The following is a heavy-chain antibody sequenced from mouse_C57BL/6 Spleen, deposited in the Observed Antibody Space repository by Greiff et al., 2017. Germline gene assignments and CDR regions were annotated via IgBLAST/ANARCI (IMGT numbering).Heavy chain of an antibody. Sequence: QVQLKQSGAELAKPGASVKLSCKASGYTFTSYWMHWVKQRPGQGLEWIGNINPSSGYTKYNQKFKDKATLTADKSSSTAYMQLSSLTYEDSAVXYCARKGTTVEADFDVWGTGTTVTVSS. CDR1: GYTFTSYW. CDR3: ARKGTTVEADFDV. V-gene: IGHV1-7*01. D-gene: IGHD1-1*01. CDR2: INPSSGYT. J-gene: IGHJ1*03.